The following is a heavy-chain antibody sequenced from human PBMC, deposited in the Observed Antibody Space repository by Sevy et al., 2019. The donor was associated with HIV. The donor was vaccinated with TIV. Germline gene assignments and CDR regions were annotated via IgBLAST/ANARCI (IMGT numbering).Heavy chain of an antibody. D-gene: IGHD3-10*01. J-gene: IGHJ6*02. CDR1: GYTFTSYD. CDR3: ARAAGSWGYFYALDG. CDR2: MNPNSGNT. V-gene: IGHV1-8*01. Sequence: ASVKVSCKASGYTFTSYDINWVRQAAGQGLEWMGWMNPNSGNTGYEQKFQGRVTMTRNTSISAAYMELSNLRSEDTTVYYCARAAGSWGYFYALDGWGQGTTVTVSS.